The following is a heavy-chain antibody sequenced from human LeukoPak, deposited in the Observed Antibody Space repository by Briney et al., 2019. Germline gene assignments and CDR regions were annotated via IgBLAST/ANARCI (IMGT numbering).Heavy chain of an antibody. V-gene: IGHV3-23*01. CDR3: AKDVAVAEYYFDY. Sequence: GGSLRLSCAASGFTFSSYAMSWVRQAPGKGLEWVSAISGSGGSTYYADSVKGRFTISRDDSKNTLYLQMNSLRAEDTAVYYCAKDVAVAEYYFDYWGQGTLVTVSS. CDR1: GFTFSSYA. D-gene: IGHD6-19*01. CDR2: ISGSGGST. J-gene: IGHJ4*02.